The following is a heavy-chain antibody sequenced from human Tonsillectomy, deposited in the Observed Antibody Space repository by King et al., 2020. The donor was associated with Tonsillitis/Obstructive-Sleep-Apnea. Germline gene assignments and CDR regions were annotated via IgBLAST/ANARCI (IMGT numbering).Heavy chain of an antibody. Sequence: VQLVESGGGLVQPGGSLRLSCAASGFTFSIYWMSWVRQAPGKGLEWVANIKQDGSEKYYVDSVKGRFTISRDNAKNSLYLQMNSLRAEDTAVYYCARDREGAYDYWGQGTLVTVSS. CDR3: ARDREGAYDY. CDR1: GFTFSIYW. J-gene: IGHJ4*02. V-gene: IGHV3-7*01. D-gene: IGHD1-26*01. CDR2: IKQDGSEK.